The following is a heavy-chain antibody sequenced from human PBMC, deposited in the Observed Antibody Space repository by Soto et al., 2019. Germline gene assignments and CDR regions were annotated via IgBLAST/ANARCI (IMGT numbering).Heavy chain of an antibody. CDR1: GDSINSYS. V-gene: IGHV4-59*08. J-gene: IGHJ3*02. Sequence: QVQLQESGPGLVKPSETLSLTCTVSGDSINSYSWSWIRQPPGKGLEWIRYVFYTESTNYNTSLKSRVTIAVDTSKNQFSMKLSSVTAAYTAVYYCARFTDPLLDNWGQGTMVTVSS. CDR2: VFYTEST. D-gene: IGHD2-2*01. CDR3: ARFTDPLLDN.